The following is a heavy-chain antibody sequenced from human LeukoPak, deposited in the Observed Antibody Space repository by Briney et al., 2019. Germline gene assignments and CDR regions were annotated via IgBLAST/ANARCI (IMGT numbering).Heavy chain of an antibody. J-gene: IGHJ5*02. CDR3: ARGLLSGGNWFDP. CDR1: GGSISSYY. V-gene: IGHV4-38-2*02. Sequence: TSETLSLTCTVSGGSISSYYWGWIRQPPGKGLEWIGSIYHSGSTYYNPSLKSRVTISVDTSKNQFSLKLSSVTAADTAVYYCARGLLSGGNWFDPWGQGTLVTVSS. CDR2: IYHSGST. D-gene: IGHD3-3*01.